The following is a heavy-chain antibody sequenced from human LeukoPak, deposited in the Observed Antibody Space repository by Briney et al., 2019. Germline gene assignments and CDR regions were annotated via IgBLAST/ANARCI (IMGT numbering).Heavy chain of an antibody. CDR1: GFTVSSNY. J-gene: IGHJ2*01. D-gene: IGHD6-19*01. Sequence: GGSLRLSCAASGFTVSSNYMSWVRQAPGKGLEWVSVIYSGGSTYYADSVKGRFTISRDNSKNTLYLQMNSLRAEDTAVCYCARDRAAVAYWYFDLWGRGTLVTVSS. CDR2: IYSGGST. V-gene: IGHV3-53*01. CDR3: ARDRAAVAYWYFDL.